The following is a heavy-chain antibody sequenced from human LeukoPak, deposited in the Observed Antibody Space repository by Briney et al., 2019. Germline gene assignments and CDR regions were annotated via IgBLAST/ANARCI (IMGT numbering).Heavy chain of an antibody. CDR3: ARVGRIPDTAMALDYYYYGMDV. Sequence: PSGTLSLTCAVSGGSISSSNWWSWVRQPPGKGLEWIGEIYHSGSTNYNPSLKSRVTISVDKSKNQFSLKLSSVTAADTAVYYCARVGRIPDTAMALDYYYYGMDVWGQGTTVTVSS. CDR1: GGSISSSNW. CDR2: IYHSGST. V-gene: IGHV4-4*02. D-gene: IGHD5-18*01. J-gene: IGHJ6*02.